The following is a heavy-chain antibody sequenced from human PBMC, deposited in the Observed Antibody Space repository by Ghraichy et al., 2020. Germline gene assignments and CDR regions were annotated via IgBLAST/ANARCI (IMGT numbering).Heavy chain of an antibody. V-gene: IGHV3-73*01. J-gene: IGHJ6*02. CDR1: GFTFSGSA. Sequence: GESLNISCAASGFTFSGSAMHWVRQASGKGLEWVGRIRSKANSYATAYAASVKGRFTISRDDSKNTAYLQMNSLKTEDTAMYYCTRQIGGYDWNYYYYYGMDVWGQGTTVTVSS. D-gene: IGHD5-12*01. CDR3: TRQIGGYDWNYYYYYGMDV. CDR2: IRSKANSYAT.